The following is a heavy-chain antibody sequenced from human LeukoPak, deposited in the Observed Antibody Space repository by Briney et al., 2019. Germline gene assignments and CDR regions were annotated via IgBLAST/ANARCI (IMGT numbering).Heavy chain of an antibody. CDR1: GGSISSSNW. V-gene: IGHV4-4*02. CDR3: ARDRQWELPFDAFDI. Sequence: SETLSLTCAVSGGSISSSNWWSWVRQPPGKGLEWIGEIYHSGSTNYNPSLKSRVTISVDKSKNQFSLKLSSVTAADTAVYYCARDRQWELPFDAFDIWGQGTMVTVSS. CDR2: IYHSGST. D-gene: IGHD1-26*01. J-gene: IGHJ3*02.